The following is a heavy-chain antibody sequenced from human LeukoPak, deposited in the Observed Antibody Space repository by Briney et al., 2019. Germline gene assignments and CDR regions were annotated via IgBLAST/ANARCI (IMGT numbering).Heavy chain of an antibody. CDR3: ARDHGVRFTYYFDC. CDR2: IRYDGSNK. V-gene: IGHV3-30*02. J-gene: IGHJ4*02. Sequence: GGSLRLSCAASGFTFSSYGMHWVRQAPGKGLEWVAFIRYDGSNKYYADSVKGRFTISRDNSKNTLYLQMNSLRAEDTAVYYCARDHGVRFTYYFDCWGQGTLVTVSS. D-gene: IGHD3-3*01. CDR1: GFTFSSYG.